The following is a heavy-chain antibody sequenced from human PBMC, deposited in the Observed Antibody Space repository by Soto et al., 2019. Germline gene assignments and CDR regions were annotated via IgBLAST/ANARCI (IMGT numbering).Heavy chain of an antibody. CDR3: ARGADFWSGYAIGAVDP. V-gene: IGHV1-46*01. D-gene: IGHD3-3*01. CDR2: INPSGGST. Sequence: QVQLVQSGAEVKKPGASVKVSCKASGYTFTSYYMHWVRQAPGQGLEWMGIINPSGGSTSYAQKFQGRVTMTRDTSTSTVYIELSSLRSEDTAVYYCARGADFWSGYAIGAVDPWGQGTLVTVSS. CDR1: GYTFTSYY. J-gene: IGHJ5*02.